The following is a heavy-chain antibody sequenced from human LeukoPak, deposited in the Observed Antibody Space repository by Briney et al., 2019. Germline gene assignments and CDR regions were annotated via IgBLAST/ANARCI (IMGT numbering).Heavy chain of an antibody. CDR1: GYTFTSYG. Sequence: GASVKVSCKASGYTFTSYGISWVRQAPGQGLEWMGWISAYNGNTNYARKLQGRVTMTTDTSTSTAYMELRSLRSDDTAVYYCARDPRAPPQGWFDPWGQGTLVTVSS. CDR2: ISAYNGNT. V-gene: IGHV1-18*01. CDR3: ARDPRAPPQGWFDP. J-gene: IGHJ5*02.